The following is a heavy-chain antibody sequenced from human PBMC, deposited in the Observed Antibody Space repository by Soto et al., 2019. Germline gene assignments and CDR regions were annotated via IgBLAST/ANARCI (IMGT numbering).Heavy chain of an antibody. CDR3: ARACSSNSCYDVFDY. CDR1: GGSISSYY. V-gene: IGHV4-4*07. D-gene: IGHD2-2*01. CDR2: IYTSGST. Sequence: SETLSLTCTVSGGSISSYYWSWIRQPAGKGLEWIGRIYTSGSTNYNPSLKSRVTMSVDTSKNQFSLKLSSVTAADTAVYYCARACSSNSCYDVFDYWGHGTLVTVSS. J-gene: IGHJ4*01.